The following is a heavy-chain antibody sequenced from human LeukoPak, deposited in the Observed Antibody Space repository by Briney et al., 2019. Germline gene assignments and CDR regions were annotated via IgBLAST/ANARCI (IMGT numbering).Heavy chain of an antibody. V-gene: IGHV3-53*01. CDR3: ARGTYYYGSERNWFDP. CDR1: GFTVSSNY. Sequence: GGSLRLSCAASGFTVSSNYMSWVRQAPGKGLEWVSLLYSGGTTYYVDSVKGRFTISRDNAKNSLYLQMNSLRAEDTAVYYCARGTYYYGSERNWFDPWGQGTLVTVSS. CDR2: LYSGGTT. J-gene: IGHJ5*02. D-gene: IGHD3-10*01.